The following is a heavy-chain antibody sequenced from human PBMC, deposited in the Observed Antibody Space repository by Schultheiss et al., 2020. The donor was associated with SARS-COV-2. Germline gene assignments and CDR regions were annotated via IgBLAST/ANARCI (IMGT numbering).Heavy chain of an antibody. CDR1: GGSISSYY. CDR3: ASWGFYDYVWGSYPGGFDY. CDR2: IYYSGST. Sequence: SETLSLTCTVSGGSISSYYWSWIRQPPGKGLEWIGYIYYSGSTNYNPSLKSRVTISVDTSKNQFSLKLSSVTAADTAVYYCASWGFYDYVWGSYPGGFDYRGQGTLVTVSS. J-gene: IGHJ4*02. V-gene: IGHV4-59*08. D-gene: IGHD3-16*02.